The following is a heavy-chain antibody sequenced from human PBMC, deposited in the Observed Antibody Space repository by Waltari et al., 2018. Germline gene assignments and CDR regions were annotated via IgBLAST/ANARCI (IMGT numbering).Heavy chain of an antibody. CDR2: ISSSGSTI. D-gene: IGHD2-2*03. CDR3: ARSDGWVYYFDY. V-gene: IGHV3-48*03. CDR1: GFTFSSYD. J-gene: IGHJ4*02. Sequence: EVQLVASGGGLVQPGGSLRLSCAASGFTFSSYDMNWVRQAPGKGLEWVSYISSSGSTIYDADSVKGRFTISRDNAKNSLYLQMNSLRAEDTAVYYCARSDGWVYYFDYWGQGTLVTVSS.